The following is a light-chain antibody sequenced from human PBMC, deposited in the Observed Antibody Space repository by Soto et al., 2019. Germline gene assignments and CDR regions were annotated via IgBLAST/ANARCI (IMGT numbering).Light chain of an antibody. CDR1: QSINSH. CDR2: TTS. J-gene: IGKJ4*01. V-gene: IGKV1-39*01. Sequence: DIQMTQSPSSLSASVGDRVTITCRASQSINSHLNWYQQKPGKPPNLLIHTTSSLQSGVPSRFSGSGAGTDFTLTISSLQPEDFATYYCQQCDSTPQTFGGGTKVDI. CDR3: QQCDSTPQT.